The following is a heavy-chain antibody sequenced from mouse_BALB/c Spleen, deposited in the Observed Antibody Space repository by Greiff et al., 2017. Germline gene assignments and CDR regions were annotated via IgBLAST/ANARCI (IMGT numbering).Heavy chain of an antibody. CDR1: GFTFSSFG. CDR2: ISSGSSTI. V-gene: IGHV5-17*02. J-gene: IGHJ2*01. CDR3: ARWGNYYGSSFDY. D-gene: IGHD1-1*01. Sequence: EVKLVESGGGLVQPGGSLKLSCAASGFTFSSFGMHWVRQAPEKGLEWVAYISSGSSTIYYADTVKGRFTISRDNPKNTLFLQMTSLRSEDTAMYYCARWGNYYGSSFDYWGQGTTLTVSS.